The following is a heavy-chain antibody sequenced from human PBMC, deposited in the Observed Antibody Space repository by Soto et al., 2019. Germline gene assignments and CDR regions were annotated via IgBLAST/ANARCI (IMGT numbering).Heavy chain of an antibody. V-gene: IGHV2-26*01. D-gene: IGHD6-19*01. J-gene: IGHJ6*03. CDR3: ARILFGRSVAGGYFYMDV. CDR1: GFPLSNGKVG. CDR2: IFSNDEK. Sequence: HVTLKESGPVLVKPTETLTLTCTVSGFPLSNGKVGVSWIRQPPGKALEWLAHIFSNDEKSYRTSLKGRLTISEDTSKSQVVLTMTNVDPVDTATYYCARILFGRSVAGGYFYMDVWGKGTTVTVSS.